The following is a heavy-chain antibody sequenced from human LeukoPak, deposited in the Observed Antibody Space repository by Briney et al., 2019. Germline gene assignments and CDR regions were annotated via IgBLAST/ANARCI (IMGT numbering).Heavy chain of an antibody. CDR2: IYSGGTT. V-gene: IGHV3-53*01. Sequence: PGGSLRLSCAVSGFTVSGNYMSWVRQAPGKGLEWVSLIYSGGTTYYADSVKGRFTISRDNGENSLYLQMNSLRAEDTAVYYCAREKGRGVREFDYWGQGTLVTVSS. D-gene: IGHD3-10*01. CDR3: AREKGRGVREFDY. CDR1: GFTVSGNY. J-gene: IGHJ4*02.